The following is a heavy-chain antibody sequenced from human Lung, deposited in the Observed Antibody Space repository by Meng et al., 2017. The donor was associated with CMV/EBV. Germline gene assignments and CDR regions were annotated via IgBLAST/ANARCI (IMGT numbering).Heavy chain of an antibody. CDR2: INPKSGGT. V-gene: IGHV1-2*02. CDR3: TSAPGDY. Sequence: QVRLVRSGAEVKKPGASVKVSCKGSGYTLIDYDLHWVRQAPGKGXEGVGWINPKSGGTHYAQSFQGRFNITRDMSINSVYVEISSLKSDDTAVYYSTSAPGDYWGQGTLVTVSS. CDR1: GYTLIDYD. J-gene: IGHJ4*03. D-gene: IGHD1-14*01.